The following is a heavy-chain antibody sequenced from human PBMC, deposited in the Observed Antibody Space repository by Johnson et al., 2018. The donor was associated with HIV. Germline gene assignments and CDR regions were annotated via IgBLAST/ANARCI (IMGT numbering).Heavy chain of an antibody. D-gene: IGHD1-26*01. CDR2: TPGGDGGT. CDR3: AKDEFKWELLHI. Sequence: QVQLVESGGGLVQPGGSLRVSYAASGFKYAASGLAFSNYAVKWFSHTPGGDGGTSFADSVKGRFTISRDNSKNTLYLQMNSLRAEDTAVYYCAKDEFKWELLHIWGQGTMVTVSS. V-gene: IGHV3-NL1*01. CDR1: GFKYA. J-gene: IGHJ3*02.